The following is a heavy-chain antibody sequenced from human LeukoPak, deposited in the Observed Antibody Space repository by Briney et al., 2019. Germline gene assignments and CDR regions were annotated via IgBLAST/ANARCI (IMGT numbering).Heavy chain of an antibody. CDR3: ASSGVPAAPGGAFDI. J-gene: IGHJ3*02. CDR1: GFTFSSSE. CDR2: ISGSGSSI. V-gene: IGHV3-48*03. D-gene: IGHD2-2*01. Sequence: GGSLRLSCAASGFTFSSSEMNWVRQAPGKGLEWVSNISGSGSSIYYADSVKGRFTISRDNAKNSLYLQMNSLRAEDTALYYCASSGVPAAPGGAFDIWGQGTMVTVSS.